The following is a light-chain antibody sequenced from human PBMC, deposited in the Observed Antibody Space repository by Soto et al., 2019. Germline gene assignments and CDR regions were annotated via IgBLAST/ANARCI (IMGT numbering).Light chain of an antibody. V-gene: IGKV3-20*01. CDR1: QSVSSSY. CDR3: QQYGSSPPWT. Sequence: EIVLTQSPGTLSLSPGERATLPCRASQSVSSSYLAWYQQKPGQAPRLLIYGASSRATGIPDRFSGSGSGTDFTLTISRLEPEDFAVYYCQQYGSSPPWTFGQGTNVEIK. CDR2: GAS. J-gene: IGKJ1*01.